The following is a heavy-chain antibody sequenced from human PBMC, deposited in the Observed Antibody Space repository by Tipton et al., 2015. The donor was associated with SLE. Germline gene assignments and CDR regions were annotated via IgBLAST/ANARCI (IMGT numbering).Heavy chain of an antibody. J-gene: IGHJ3*02. CDR3: ARGGGSDAFDI. Sequence: TLSLTCTVSGGSISSYYWSWIRQPPGKGLEWIGYIYYSGSTNYNPSLKSRVTISVDTSKNQFSLKLSSVTAADTAVYYCARGGGSDAFDIWGQVTMVTVSS. D-gene: IGHD4-23*01. V-gene: IGHV4-59*01. CDR1: GGSISSYY. CDR2: IYYSGST.